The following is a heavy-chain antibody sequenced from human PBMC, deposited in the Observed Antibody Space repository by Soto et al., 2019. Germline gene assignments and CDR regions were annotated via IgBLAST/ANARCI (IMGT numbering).Heavy chain of an antibody. Sequence: SETMSLTCTVSGDSISSADYYWSWIRQTPGKGLEWIGHIFYSGTTYYNPSLKSRLTISVDTSKHHFSLRLTSVTAAYTAVYYCARDLWVEPELYYYGMDVWGQVTTVTVSS. CDR2: IFYSGTT. J-gene: IGHJ6*02. D-gene: IGHD1-1*01. CDR3: ARDLWVEPELYYYGMDV. CDR1: GDSISSADYY. V-gene: IGHV4-30-4*01.